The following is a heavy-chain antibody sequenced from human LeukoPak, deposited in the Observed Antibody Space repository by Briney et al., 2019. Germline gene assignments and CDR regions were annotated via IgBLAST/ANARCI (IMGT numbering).Heavy chain of an antibody. CDR2: ISYDGSNK. CDR3: AKEPRWEQLHSFDI. V-gene: IGHV3-30*18. J-gene: IGHJ3*02. D-gene: IGHD1/OR15-1a*01. CDR1: GFTFSSYG. Sequence: GGSLRLSCAASGFTFSSYGMHWVRQAPGKGLEWVAVISYDGSNKYYADSVKGRFTMSRDNPKNTLFLQMNSLRPEDTAVYYCAKEPRWEQLHSFDIWGQGTTVTVSS.